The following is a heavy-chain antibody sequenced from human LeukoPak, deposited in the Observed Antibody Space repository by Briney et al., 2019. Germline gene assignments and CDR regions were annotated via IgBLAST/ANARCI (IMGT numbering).Heavy chain of an antibody. J-gene: IGHJ4*02. D-gene: IGHD6-13*01. V-gene: IGHV1-2*02. CDR1: GDTFTDDY. CDR2: IKANSVDT. Sequence: ASVKVSCKASGDTFTDDYMHWVRQAPGQGLECMGWIKANSVDTNYAQKFRGRVTITRDTSISTAYMELSRLRSDDTAVYFCARGTTQYSISAIDSWGQGSLVTVS. CDR3: ARGTTQYSISAIDS.